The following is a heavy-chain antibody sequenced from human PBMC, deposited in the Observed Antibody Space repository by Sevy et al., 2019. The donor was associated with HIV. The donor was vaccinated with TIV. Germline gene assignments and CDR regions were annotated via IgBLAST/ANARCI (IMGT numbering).Heavy chain of an antibody. CDR1: GFTFSDYY. CDR2: ISSSGSTI. Sequence: GGSLRLSCAASGFTFSDYYMSWIRQAPGKGLEWVSYISSSGSTIYYADSVKGRYTISKDNAKNSLYLQMNSLRAEDTAVYYCARGGKVRSKDAFDIWGQGTMVTVSS. V-gene: IGHV3-11*01. CDR3: ARGGKVRSKDAFDI. D-gene: IGHD3-10*01. J-gene: IGHJ3*02.